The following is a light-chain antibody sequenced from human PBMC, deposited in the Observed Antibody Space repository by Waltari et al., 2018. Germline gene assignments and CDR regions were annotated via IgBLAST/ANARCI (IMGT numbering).Light chain of an antibody. CDR2: AAS. V-gene: IGKV1-12*01. CDR1: QTISKY. J-gene: IGKJ2*01. Sequence: DIQMTQSPFSLSCPLRGNVTPTCRASQTISKYLAWYQQAPGKAPKLLIYAASNLQSEFPLRFSGSGSGTDFTLTISGLQPEDVGTYYCQQANSFPYTLGQGTKLEIK. CDR3: QQANSFPYT.